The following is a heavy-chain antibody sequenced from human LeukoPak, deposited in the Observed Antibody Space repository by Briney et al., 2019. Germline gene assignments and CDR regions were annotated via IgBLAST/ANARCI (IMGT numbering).Heavy chain of an antibody. D-gene: IGHD1-1*01. CDR2: IWYDGSNK. V-gene: IGHV3-33*08. CDR3: ARDQVLDYYYYYGMDV. J-gene: IGHJ6*02. CDR1: GFTFSSYA. Sequence: GGSLRLSCAASGFTFSSYAMHWVRQAPGKGLEWVAVIWYDGSNKYYADSVKGRFTISRDNSKNTLYLQMNSLRAEDTAVYYCARDQVLDYYYYYGMDVWGQGTTVTVSS.